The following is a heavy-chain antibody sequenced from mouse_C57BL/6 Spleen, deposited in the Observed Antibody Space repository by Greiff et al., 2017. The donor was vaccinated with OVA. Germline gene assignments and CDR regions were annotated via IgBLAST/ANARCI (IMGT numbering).Heavy chain of an antibody. CDR2: INPNNGGT. Sequence: EVQLQQSGPELVKPGASVKISCKASGYTFTDYYMNWVKQSHGKSLEWIGDINPNNGGTSYNQKFKGKATLTVDKSSSTAYMELRSLTSEDSAVYYCARNWYFDYWGQGTTLTVSS. D-gene: IGHD4-1*01. J-gene: IGHJ2*01. CDR1: GYTFTDYY. CDR3: ARNWYFDY. V-gene: IGHV1-26*01.